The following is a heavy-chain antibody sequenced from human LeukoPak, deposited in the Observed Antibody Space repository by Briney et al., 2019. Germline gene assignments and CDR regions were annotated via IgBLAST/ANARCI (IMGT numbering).Heavy chain of an antibody. CDR2: IYYSGST. D-gene: IGHD3-22*01. CDR3: ARRMYYYDSSGYGGYWLDP. CDR1: GGSISSYY. J-gene: IGHJ5*02. V-gene: IGHV4-59*08. Sequence: SETLSLTCTVSGGSISSYYWSWIRQPPGKGLEWIGYIYYSGSTNYNPSLKSRVPISVDTSKNQFSLKLSSVTAADTAVYYCARRMYYYDSSGYGGYWLDPWGQGTLVTVSS.